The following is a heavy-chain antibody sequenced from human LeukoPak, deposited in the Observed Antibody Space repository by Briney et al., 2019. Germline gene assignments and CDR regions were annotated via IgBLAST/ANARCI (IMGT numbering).Heavy chain of an antibody. CDR1: GGTFSSYA. D-gene: IGHD2-15*01. CDR2: IIPIFHTA. Sequence: SVKVFCKASGGTFSSYAISWVRQAPGQGLEWMGGIIPIFHTANYAQKFQGRVTITADESTSSAYMELSSLRSEDTAVYYCARGPRPLGYCSGGSCYRHAFDIWGQGTMVTVSS. V-gene: IGHV1-69*01. CDR3: ARGPRPLGYCSGGSCYRHAFDI. J-gene: IGHJ3*02.